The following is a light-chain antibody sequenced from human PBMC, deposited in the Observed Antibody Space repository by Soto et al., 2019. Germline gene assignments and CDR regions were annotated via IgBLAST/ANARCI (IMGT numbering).Light chain of an antibody. CDR2: RAS. CDR3: QQYGSSPLT. V-gene: IGKV3-20*01. CDR1: QSVSSSY. J-gene: IGKJ4*01. Sequence: EIVLTQSPGTLSLSPGERATLSCRASQSVSSSYLAWYQQKPGQAPKVLIYRASSRATGIPDRFSGSGSGTDCTLTISRLEPEDFAVYYCQQYGSSPLTFGGGTKVEIK.